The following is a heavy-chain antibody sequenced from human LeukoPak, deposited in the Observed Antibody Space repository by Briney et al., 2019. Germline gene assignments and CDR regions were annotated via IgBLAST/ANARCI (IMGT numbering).Heavy chain of an antibody. Sequence: SETLSLTCAVSGYSISSGYYWGWIRQPPGKGLGWIGSIYHSGSTYYNPSLKSRVTISVDTSKNQFSLKLSSVTAADTAVYYCAAGGNPSDFDYWGQGTLVTVSS. CDR2: IYHSGST. D-gene: IGHD4-23*01. J-gene: IGHJ4*02. V-gene: IGHV4-38-2*01. CDR1: GYSISSGYY. CDR3: AAGGNPSDFDY.